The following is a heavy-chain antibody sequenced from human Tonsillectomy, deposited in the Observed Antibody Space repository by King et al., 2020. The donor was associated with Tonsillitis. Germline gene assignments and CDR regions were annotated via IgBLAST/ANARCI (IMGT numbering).Heavy chain of an antibody. CDR1: GFTFSNAW. D-gene: IGHD4-17*01. V-gene: IGHV3-15*01. CDR2: IKSKTDGGTT. Sequence: EVQLVESGGGLVKPGGSLRLSCAASGFTFSNAWMSWVRQAPGKGLEWVGRIKSKTDGGTTDYAAPVKGRFTISRDDSKNTLYLQMNSLKTEDTAVYYCTTGEVTTVTTADSWGQGTLVTVSS. CDR3: TTGEVTTVTTADS. J-gene: IGHJ4*02.